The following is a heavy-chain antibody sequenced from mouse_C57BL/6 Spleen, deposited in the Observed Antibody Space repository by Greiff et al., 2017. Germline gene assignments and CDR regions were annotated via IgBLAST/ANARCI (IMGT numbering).Heavy chain of an antibody. CDR3: ARRYYGSSVYAMDY. CDR2: INPNNGGT. V-gene: IGHV1-22*01. Sequence: VQLQQSGPELVKPGASVKMSCKASGYTFTDYNMHWVKQSHGKSLEWIGYINPNNGGTSYNQKFKGKATLTVNKSSSPAYMELRSLTSEDSAVYYCARRYYGSSVYAMDYWGQGTSVTVAS. CDR1: GYTFTDYN. J-gene: IGHJ4*01. D-gene: IGHD1-1*01.